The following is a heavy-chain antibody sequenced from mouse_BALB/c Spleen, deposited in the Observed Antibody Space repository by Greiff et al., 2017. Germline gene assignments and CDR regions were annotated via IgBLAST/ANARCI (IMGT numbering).Heavy chain of an antibody. D-gene: IGHD2-1*01. CDR3: ARLGGNAYFDY. V-gene: IGHV5-17*02. CDR2: ISSGSSTI. Sequence: DVMLVESGGGLVQPGGSRKLSCAASGFTFSSFGMHWVRQAPEKGLEWVAYISSGSSTIYYADTVKGRFTISRDNPKNTLFLQMTSLRSEDTAMYYCARLGGNAYFDYWGQGTTLTVSS. J-gene: IGHJ2*01. CDR1: GFTFSSFG.